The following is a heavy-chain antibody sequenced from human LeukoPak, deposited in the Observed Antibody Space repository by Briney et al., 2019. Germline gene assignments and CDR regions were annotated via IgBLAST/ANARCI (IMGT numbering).Heavy chain of an antibody. CDR1: AYTFACYL. Sequence: GESLQISCKGSAYTFACYLSGWVRQIPGKGLEWMGIRYPGASDTRYSPSFQGQVTISADTSISTAYLQWSSLKASDTAMYYCVRTTSTWYGDYWGQGALVTVSS. CDR2: RYPGASDT. CDR3: VRTTSTWYGDY. V-gene: IGHV5-51*01. D-gene: IGHD6-13*01. J-gene: IGHJ4*02.